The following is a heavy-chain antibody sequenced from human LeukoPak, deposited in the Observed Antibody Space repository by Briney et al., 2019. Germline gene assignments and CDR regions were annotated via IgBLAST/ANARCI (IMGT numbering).Heavy chain of an antibody. D-gene: IGHD4-17*01. Sequence: GGSLRVSCAASGFTFSNSAMTWVRQAPGKGLEWVSAISGSGSSTYYADSVKGRFTISRDNAKNTLYLQMNSLRAEDTAVYYCVRDRAVSPFPPDAFDMWGQGTMVTVAS. CDR1: GFTFSNSA. CDR2: ISGSGSST. J-gene: IGHJ3*02. V-gene: IGHV3-23*01. CDR3: VRDRAVSPFPPDAFDM.